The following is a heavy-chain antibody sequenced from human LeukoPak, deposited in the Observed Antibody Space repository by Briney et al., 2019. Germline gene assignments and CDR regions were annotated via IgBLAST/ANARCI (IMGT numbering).Heavy chain of an antibody. V-gene: IGHV4-59*01. CDR3: ARDVGYYDSSGYYPRGGTFHI. CDR1: GGSISNYY. J-gene: IGHJ3*02. Sequence: SETLSLTCTVSGGSISNYYWSWLRQPPGKGLEWIGYIHYSGSTNYNPSLKSRATISIDTSKNQFSLSLSSVTAADTAVYYCARDVGYYDSSGYYPRGGTFHIWGQGTMVTVSS. D-gene: IGHD3-22*01. CDR2: IHYSGST.